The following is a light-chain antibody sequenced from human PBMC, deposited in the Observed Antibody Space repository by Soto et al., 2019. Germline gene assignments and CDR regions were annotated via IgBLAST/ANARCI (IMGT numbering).Light chain of an antibody. CDR1: QGINNH. J-gene: IGKJ4*01. CDR3: QNYNNAPPAGT. CDR2: AAS. V-gene: IGKV1-27*01. Sequence: DFQMTQSPSSLSASVGDRVTITCRASQGINNHLAWFQQKPGQVPKVLIYAASTLQSGVPSRFSGSVSGTDFTLTISNLQPEDVATHYRQNYNNAPPAGTFGRWTKVEIK.